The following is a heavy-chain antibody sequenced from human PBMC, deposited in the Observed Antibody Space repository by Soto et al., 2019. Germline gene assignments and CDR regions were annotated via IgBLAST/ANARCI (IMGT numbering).Heavy chain of an antibody. Sequence: SLPLPLTCAVSCGSISNRNWCLWLPQHPGKGLEWIGYIYYSANTYYNPSLQSRVTISADTSKNHLSLKLTSVTAADTAVYYCARGPCGGDCYPPDSWGQGTLVTVSS. V-gene: IGHV4-30-4*01. D-gene: IGHD2-21*02. CDR3: ARGPCGGDCYPPDS. CDR1: CGSISNRNWC. CDR2: IYYSANT. J-gene: IGHJ4*02.